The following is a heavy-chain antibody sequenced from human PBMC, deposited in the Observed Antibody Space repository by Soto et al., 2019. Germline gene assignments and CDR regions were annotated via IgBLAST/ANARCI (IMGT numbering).Heavy chain of an antibody. CDR3: ARVKSGNYLFDY. V-gene: IGHV2-5*02. J-gene: IGHJ4*02. Sequence: SGPTLVKPTQTLTLTCTFSGFSLSTSGVAVGWIRQPPGKALEWLAFVYGDDNTYHNPSLKRRLTITKDTSKNQVVLTMTNMDPVDTATYYCARVKSGNYLFDYWGQGTLVTVSS. D-gene: IGHD1-26*01. CDR1: GFSLSTSGVA. CDR2: VYGDDNT.